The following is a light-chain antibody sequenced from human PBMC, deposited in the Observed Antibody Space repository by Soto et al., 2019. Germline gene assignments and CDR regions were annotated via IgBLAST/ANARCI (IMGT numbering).Light chain of an antibody. CDR3: SSYTRSSTGV. J-gene: IGLJ2*01. CDR2: DVS. V-gene: IGLV2-14*01. Sequence: QSALTQPASVSGSPGQSITISCTGTSSDVGGYNYVSWYQQHPGKAPKLMIYDVSNRPSGVSNRFSGYKSGNTASLTISGLQAEDEADYYCSSYTRSSTGVFGGGTKVTVL. CDR1: SSDVGGYNY.